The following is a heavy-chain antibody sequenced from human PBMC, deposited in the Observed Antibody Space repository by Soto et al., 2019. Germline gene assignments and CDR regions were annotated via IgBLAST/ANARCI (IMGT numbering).Heavy chain of an antibody. CDR1: GLSVSNNY. CDR3: ARDYRLMVGGAGFDY. Sequence: EVQLVESGGGLVQPGGSLRLPCAASGLSVSNNYMSWVRQAPGKGLEWVSVIYSGGTTFYADSVKGRFIISRDISKNMLYLQMNSLRADDTAVYYCARDYRLMVGGAGFDYWGQGVLVTVSA. D-gene: IGHD3-10*01. CDR2: IYSGGTT. J-gene: IGHJ4*02. V-gene: IGHV3-66*01.